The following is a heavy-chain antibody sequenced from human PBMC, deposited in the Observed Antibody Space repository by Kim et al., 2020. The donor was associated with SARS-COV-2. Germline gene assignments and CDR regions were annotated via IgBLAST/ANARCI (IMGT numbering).Heavy chain of an antibody. J-gene: IGHJ3*02. D-gene: IGHD2-15*01. CDR3: ARHVGSHWFWAFDI. Sequence: SETLSLTCYVSGGSLSPYFWSWIRQSPGKGLEWIGCVFYTGRTYYTTYLKSRVTVSVDTSKNQFSLRLTSVTAADTALYYCARHVGSHWFWAFDIWGQGTTVTVSS. V-gene: IGHV4-59*08. CDR2: VFYTGRT. CDR1: GGSLSPYF.